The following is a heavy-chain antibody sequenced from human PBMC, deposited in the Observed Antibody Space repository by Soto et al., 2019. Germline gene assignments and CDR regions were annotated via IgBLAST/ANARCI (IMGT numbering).Heavy chain of an antibody. V-gene: IGHV1-2*02. J-gene: IGHJ5*02. CDR2: INPNSGVT. Sequence: QVQLVQSGAEVKKPGASVKVSCKASGYTFTGYFMHWVRQAPGQGLEWMGYINPNSGVTKYAQKFQGRVTLTRDTCINTAYMEMTMLTSADTAVYYCARGGGTILAPLPWGQGTLVIVSS. CDR3: ARGGGTILAPLP. D-gene: IGHD3-3*01. CDR1: GYTFTGYF.